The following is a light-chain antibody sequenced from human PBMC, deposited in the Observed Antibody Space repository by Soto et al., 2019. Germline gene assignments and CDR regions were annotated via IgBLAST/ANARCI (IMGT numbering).Light chain of an antibody. J-gene: IGKJ1*01. CDR2: GAS. CDR3: QQYAGSPST. Sequence: EIVLTQSPGTLSLSPGERANLACRASQTVTSNYLAWYQRKPGQAPRLLIYGASSRATDIPDRFSGSGSGTDFTLTITRLEPEDFAVYFCQQYAGSPSTFGQGTKVEIK. CDR1: QTVTSNY. V-gene: IGKV3-20*01.